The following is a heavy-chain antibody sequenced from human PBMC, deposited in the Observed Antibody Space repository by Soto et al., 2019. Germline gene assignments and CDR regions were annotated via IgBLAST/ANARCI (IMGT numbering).Heavy chain of an antibody. CDR2: ISGDGGST. CDR3: AKGFFGSGSYVSLSRDYYYGMDV. V-gene: IGHV3-43*02. J-gene: IGHJ6*02. D-gene: IGHD3-10*01. Sequence: GESLKISCAASGFTFDDYAMHWVRQAPGKGLEWVSLISGDGGSTYYADSVKGRFTISRDNSKNSLYLQMNSLRTEDTALYYCAKGFFGSGSYVSLSRDYYYGMDVWGQGTTVTVSS. CDR1: GFTFDDYA.